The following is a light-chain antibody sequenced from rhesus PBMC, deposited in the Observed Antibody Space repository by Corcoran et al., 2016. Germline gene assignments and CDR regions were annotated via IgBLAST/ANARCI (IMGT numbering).Light chain of an antibody. J-gene: IGKJ3*01. CDR2: AAS. CDR1: QGLSDY. V-gene: IGKV1-36*02. Sequence: DIQMTQSPSSLSASVGDRVTITCRASQGLSDYLSWSQQKPGKAPKRLIYAASSLESGVPSRFSGSGSGTEFTLTISSLQPEDFAAYYCLQGYSTPFTFGPGTKLDIK. CDR3: LQGYSTPFT.